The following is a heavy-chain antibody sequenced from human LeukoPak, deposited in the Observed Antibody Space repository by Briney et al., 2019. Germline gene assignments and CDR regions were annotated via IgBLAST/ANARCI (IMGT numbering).Heavy chain of an antibody. J-gene: IGHJ4*02. V-gene: IGHV3-23*01. D-gene: IGHD2-15*01. Sequence: GGSLRLSCAASGFTFSSYAMSWVRQAPGKGLEWDSAISGSGGSTYYADSVKGRFTISRDNSKNTLYLQMNSLRAEDTAVYYCAKAPYCSGGSCYYFDYWGQGTLVTVSS. CDR2: ISGSGGST. CDR3: AKAPYCSGGSCYYFDY. CDR1: GFTFSSYA.